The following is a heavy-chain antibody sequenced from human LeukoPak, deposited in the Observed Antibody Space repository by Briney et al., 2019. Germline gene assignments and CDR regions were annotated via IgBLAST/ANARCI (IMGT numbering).Heavy chain of an antibody. D-gene: IGHD6-19*01. CDR1: GFTVSSNY. CDR2: IYSGGST. J-gene: IGHJ4*02. V-gene: IGHV3-53*01. Sequence: GGSLRLSCAASGFTVSSNYMSWVRQAPGKGLEWVSVIYSGGSTYYADSVKGRFTISRDNSKNALYLQMNSLRAEDTAVYYCAKDRGSSGWYLVGLDDYWGQGTLVTVSS. CDR3: AKDRGSSGWYLVGLDDY.